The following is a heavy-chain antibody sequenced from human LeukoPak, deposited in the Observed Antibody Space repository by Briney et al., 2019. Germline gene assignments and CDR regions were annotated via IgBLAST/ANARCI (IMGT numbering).Heavy chain of an antibody. CDR2: INHSGST. Sequence: SETLSLTCAVYGGSFSGYYWSWIRQPPGKGLEWIGEINHSGSTNYNPSLMSRVTISVDTSKNQFSLKLSSVTAADTAVYYCAREGRAPNYYYYYYGMDVWGQGTTVTVSS. D-gene: IGHD1-1*01. CDR1: GGSFSGYY. V-gene: IGHV4-34*01. CDR3: AREGRAPNYYYYYYGMDV. J-gene: IGHJ6*02.